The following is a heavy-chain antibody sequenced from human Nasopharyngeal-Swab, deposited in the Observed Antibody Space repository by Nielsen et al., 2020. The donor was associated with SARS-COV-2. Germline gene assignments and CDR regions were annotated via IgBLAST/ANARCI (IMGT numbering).Heavy chain of an antibody. D-gene: IGHD3-3*01. CDR3: AKQYYYFFIKQKTAYEFGLGIPAEPLFRSRMH. J-gene: IGHJ1*01. V-gene: IGHV4-39*01. CDR2: YYSGST. Sequence: YYSGSTYYNPSLKSRVTISVDTSKNQFSLKLSSVPAADTAVYYCAKQYYYFFIKQKTAYEFGLGIPAEPLFRSRMHWG.